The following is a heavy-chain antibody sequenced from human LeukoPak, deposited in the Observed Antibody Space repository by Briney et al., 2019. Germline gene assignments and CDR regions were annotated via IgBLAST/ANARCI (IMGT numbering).Heavy chain of an antibody. CDR2: IYTSGST. D-gene: IGHD3-22*01. Sequence: PSETLSLTCAVYGGSFSSYYWSWIRQPAGKGLEWIGRIYTSGSTNYIPSLKSRVTMSVDTSKNQFSLKLSSVTAADTAVYYCVRGQEEYYYDSSGYYLFDYWGQGTLVTVSS. CDR1: GGSFSSYY. V-gene: IGHV4-59*10. CDR3: VRGQEEYYYDSSGYYLFDY. J-gene: IGHJ4*02.